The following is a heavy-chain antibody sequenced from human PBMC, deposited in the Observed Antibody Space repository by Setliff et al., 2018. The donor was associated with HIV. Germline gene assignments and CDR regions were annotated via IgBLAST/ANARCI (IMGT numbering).Heavy chain of an antibody. CDR1: GGSIDSTSYY. D-gene: IGHD3-22*01. Sequence: PSETLSLTCTVSGGSIDSTSYYWGWIRQPPGKGLEWIGHISYSGSTNYNPSLKSRVTISVDTSKNQFSLKLTSVTAADTAVYYCARRRSPPSGFYSKYYMDVWGKGTTVTVSS. J-gene: IGHJ6*03. V-gene: IGHV4-61*05. CDR2: ISYSGST. CDR3: ARRRSPPSGFYSKYYMDV.